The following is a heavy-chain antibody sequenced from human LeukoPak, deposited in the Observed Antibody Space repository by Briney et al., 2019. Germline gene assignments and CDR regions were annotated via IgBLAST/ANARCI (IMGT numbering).Heavy chain of an antibody. CDR3: AARDSSSWY. CDR1: GFTFSSYN. V-gene: IGHV3-21*01. J-gene: IGHJ4*02. Sequence: GGSLRLSCAASGFTFSSYNMNWVRQAPGKGLEWVSSISSSSSYIYYADSVKGRFTISRDNAKNSLYLQMNSLRAEDTAVYYCAARDSSSWYWGQGTLVTVSS. CDR2: ISSSSSYI. D-gene: IGHD6-13*01.